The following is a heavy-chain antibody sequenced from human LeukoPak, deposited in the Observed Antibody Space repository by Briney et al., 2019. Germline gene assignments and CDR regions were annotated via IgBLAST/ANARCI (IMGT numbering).Heavy chain of an antibody. CDR3: ARAPPPYSSSWDYYFDY. D-gene: IGHD6-13*01. V-gene: IGHV4-59*01. Sequence: SETLSLTCTVSGGSISSYYWSWIRQPPGKGLGWIGYIYYSGSTNYNPSLKSRVTISVDTSKNQFSLKLSSVTAADTAVYYCARAPPPYSSSWDYYFDYWGQGTLVTVSS. CDR2: IYYSGST. J-gene: IGHJ4*02. CDR1: GGSISSYY.